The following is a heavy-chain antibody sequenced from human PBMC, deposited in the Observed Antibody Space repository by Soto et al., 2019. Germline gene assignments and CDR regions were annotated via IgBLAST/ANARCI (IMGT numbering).Heavy chain of an antibody. J-gene: IGHJ6*02. CDR1: GGSFSGYY. D-gene: IGHD5-12*01. CDR3: ARGFRDGYINYYYGMDV. V-gene: IGHV4-34*01. Sequence: SETLSLTCAVYGGSFSGYYWSWIRQPPGKGLEWIGEINHSGSTNYNPSLKSRVTISVDTSKNQFSLKLSSVTAADTAVYYCARGFRDGYINYYYGMDVWGQGTTVTVSS. CDR2: INHSGST.